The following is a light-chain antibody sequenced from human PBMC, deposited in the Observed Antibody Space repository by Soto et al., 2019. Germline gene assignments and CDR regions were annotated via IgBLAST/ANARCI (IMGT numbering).Light chain of an antibody. V-gene: IGKV1-39*01. CDR1: QSISRY. J-gene: IGKJ3*01. CDR2: AAS. Sequence: DIQMTQSPSSLSASVGDRVTITCRASQSISRYLNWYQQKPGQTPKLLIYAASTLQSGVPSRFSGRESGTDFTLTISSLQPEDFATYYCQQSYNLKFTFGPGTKVDIK. CDR3: QQSYNLKFT.